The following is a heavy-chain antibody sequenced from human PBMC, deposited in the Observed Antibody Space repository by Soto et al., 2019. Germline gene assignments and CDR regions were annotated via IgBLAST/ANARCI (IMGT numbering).Heavy chain of an antibody. CDR1: GFTFSSYA. CDR3: AKWLRGGSYYCDF. J-gene: IGHJ4*02. CDR2: VDSSQHT. Sequence: LRLSCAASGFTFSSYAMSWVRQAPGKGLELVSLVDSSQHTFYAESVKGRFTVSRDNSKNMVYLQMNSLTADDTALYYCAKWLRGGSYYCDFWGQGTMVTVSS. V-gene: IGHV3-23*01. D-gene: IGHD2-15*01.